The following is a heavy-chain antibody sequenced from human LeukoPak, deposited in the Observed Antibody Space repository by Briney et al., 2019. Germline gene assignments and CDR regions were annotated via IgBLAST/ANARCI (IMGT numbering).Heavy chain of an antibody. Sequence: ASVKVSCKAFGYTFTCKYMHWVRQAPRQGLEWMGWISVYNGNTNYAQKLQGRVTMTRDTSTSTVYMELSSLRSEDTAVYYCARELLRYFDWLEQLDYWGQGTLVTVSS. V-gene: IGHV1-46*01. CDR1: GYTFTCKY. J-gene: IGHJ4*02. CDR3: ARELLRYFDWLEQLDY. CDR2: ISVYNGNT. D-gene: IGHD3-9*01.